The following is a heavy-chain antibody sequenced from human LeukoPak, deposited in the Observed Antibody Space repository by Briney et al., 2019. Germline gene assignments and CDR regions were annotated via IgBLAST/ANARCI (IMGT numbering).Heavy chain of an antibody. CDR3: ARDGYGVNFDY. Sequence: ASVKVSCKASGGTFSSYAISWVRQAPGQGLEWMGWISAYNGNTNYAQKLQGRVTMTTDTSTSTAYMELRSLRSDDTAVYYCARDGYGVNFDYWGQGTLVTVSS. CDR2: ISAYNGNT. D-gene: IGHD4-17*01. CDR1: GGTFSSYA. V-gene: IGHV1-18*01. J-gene: IGHJ4*02.